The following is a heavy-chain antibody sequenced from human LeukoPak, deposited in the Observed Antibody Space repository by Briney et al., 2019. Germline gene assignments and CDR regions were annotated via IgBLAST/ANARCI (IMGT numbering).Heavy chain of an antibody. V-gene: IGHV3-15*07. J-gene: IGHJ4*02. D-gene: IGHD6-19*01. CDR2: VKSKTDGGTT. Sequence: PGGSLRLSCAASGFTFSSYAMNWVRQAPGKGLEWVGHVKSKTDGGTTDYGAPVKGRFTISRDDSKKTLYLQMDNLKTEDTAVYYCTTERRESSGWYNWCFDYWGQGTLVTVSS. CDR3: TTERRESSGWYNWCFDY. CDR1: GFTFSSYA.